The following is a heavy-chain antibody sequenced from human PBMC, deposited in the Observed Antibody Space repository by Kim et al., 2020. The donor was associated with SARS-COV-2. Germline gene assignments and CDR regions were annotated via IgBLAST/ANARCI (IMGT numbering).Heavy chain of an antibody. CDR3: ARERTIFGVVRWGMDV. J-gene: IGHJ6*02. V-gene: IGHV4-31*03. D-gene: IGHD3-3*01. Sequence: SETLSLTCTVSGGSISSGGYYWSWIRQHPGKGLEWIGYIYYSGSTYYNPSLKSRVTISVDTSKNQFSLKLSSVTAADTAVYYCARERTIFGVVRWGMDVWGQGTTVTVSS. CDR1: GGSISSGGYY. CDR2: IYYSGST.